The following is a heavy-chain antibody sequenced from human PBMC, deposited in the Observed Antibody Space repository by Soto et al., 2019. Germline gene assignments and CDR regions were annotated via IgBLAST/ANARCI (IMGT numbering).Heavy chain of an antibody. CDR1: GGSISSGGYY. V-gene: IGHV4-31*03. D-gene: IGHD5-12*01. CDR2: IYYSGST. Sequence: SETLSLTCTVSGGSISSGGYYWSWIRQHPGKGLEWIGYIYYSGSTYYNPSLKSRVTISVDTSKNQFSLKLSSVTAADTAVYYCARDRYSAFRQTAIYGMGVWGPGTTVTVSS. J-gene: IGHJ6*02. CDR3: ARDRYSAFRQTAIYGMGV.